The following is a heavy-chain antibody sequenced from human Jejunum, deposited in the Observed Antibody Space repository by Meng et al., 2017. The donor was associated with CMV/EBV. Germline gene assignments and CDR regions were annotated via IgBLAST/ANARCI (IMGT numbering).Heavy chain of an antibody. CDR2: ISFDGAKT. D-gene: IGHD3-22*01. CDR3: AREKNGAYDPCFDY. CDR1: GFHFGSFA. V-gene: IGHV3-30-3*01. Sequence: SGFHFGSFAMDWVRQAPGKGLEWVTMISFDGAKTYYAESVKDRFTISRDNSNNALYLQMDSLRPEDTAVYYCAREKNGAYDPCFDYWGQGTLVTVSS. J-gene: IGHJ4*02.